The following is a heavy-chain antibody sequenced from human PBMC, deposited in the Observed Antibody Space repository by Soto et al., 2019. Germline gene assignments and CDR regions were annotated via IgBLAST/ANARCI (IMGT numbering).Heavy chain of an antibody. CDR3: ARGTRSDYGDSVELWGAFGL. CDR2: MNPNSGNT. Sequence: ASVKVSCKASGSTFASYYIDSVRQATRQGRERMGWMNPNSGNTGYAQKFQGRVTMTRNTSISTAYMELSSLRSEDTAVYYCARGTRSDYGDSVELWGAFGLWGQGTMVIVSS. D-gene: IGHD4-17*01. V-gene: IGHV1-8*01. J-gene: IGHJ3*01. CDR1: GSTFASYY.